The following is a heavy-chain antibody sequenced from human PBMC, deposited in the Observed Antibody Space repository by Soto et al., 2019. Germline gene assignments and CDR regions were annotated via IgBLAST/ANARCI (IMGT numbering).Heavy chain of an antibody. V-gene: IGHV1-69*13. J-gene: IGHJ5*02. CDR3: ARVDYDILTPAGGFDP. CDR1: GGTFSSYA. CDR2: IIPIFGAA. Sequence: SVKVSCKASGGTFSSYAITWVRQAPGQGLEWMGGIIPIFGAANYAQKFQGRVTITADESTSTAYMELSSLRSEDTAVYYCARVDYDILTPAGGFDPWGQGTLVTVSS. D-gene: IGHD3-9*01.